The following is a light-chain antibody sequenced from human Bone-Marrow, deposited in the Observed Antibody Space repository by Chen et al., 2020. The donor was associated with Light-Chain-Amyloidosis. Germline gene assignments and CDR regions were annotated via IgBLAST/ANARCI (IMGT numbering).Light chain of an antibody. Sequence: EIVLKQSPATLSFSPGERATLSCRASQSVSSYLAWYQQKPGQAPKLLIYDASNRATGIPARFSLSGSETDFTLTISSLEPEDFAVYYCQQRSNWPPTFGLGTKVEIK. J-gene: IGKJ1*01. CDR1: QSVSSY. CDR2: DAS. CDR3: QQRSNWPPT. V-gene: IGKV3-11*01.